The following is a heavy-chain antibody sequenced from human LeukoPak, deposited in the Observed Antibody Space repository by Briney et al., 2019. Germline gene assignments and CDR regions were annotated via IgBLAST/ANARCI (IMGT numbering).Heavy chain of an antibody. CDR1: GFSVSTDY. CDR3: ARDKGDDYLDY. Sequence: GGSLRLSCAASGFSVSTDYVHWVRQAPGKGLEWVSVIYTGGGTYYAPSVRGRLSISRDNSKNTIYLQMNSLRAEDTAVYYCARDKGDDYLDYWGQGTLVTVSS. V-gene: IGHV3-66*01. J-gene: IGHJ4*02. CDR2: IYTGGGT.